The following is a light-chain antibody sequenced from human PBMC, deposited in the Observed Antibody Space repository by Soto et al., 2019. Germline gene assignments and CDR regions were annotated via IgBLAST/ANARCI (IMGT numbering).Light chain of an antibody. Sequence: EIVLTQSPGTLSLSPGERATLSCRASQSVSSSYLAWYKQKPGQAPRLLSYGASSRATGIPDRFSGSGSGTEFTLTISSLEPEDFEVYYCQQRSNWPRTFGQGTKVDIK. CDR3: QQRSNWPRT. J-gene: IGKJ1*01. CDR2: GAS. CDR1: QSVSSSY. V-gene: IGKV3D-20*02.